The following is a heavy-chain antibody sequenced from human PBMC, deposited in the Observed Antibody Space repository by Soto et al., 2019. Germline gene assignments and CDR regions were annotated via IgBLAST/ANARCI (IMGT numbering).Heavy chain of an antibody. V-gene: IGHV3-30*03. J-gene: IGHJ6*02. Sequence: GGSLRLSCAASGFSFSSYGMHWVRQAPGKGLEWVAVISYDGSNKYYADSVKGRFTISRDNSKNTLYLQMNSLRAEDTAVYYCARDYYRFNSGYGFSMDVWGQGTTVTVSS. CDR3: ARDYYRFNSGYGFSMDV. CDR1: GFSFSSYG. D-gene: IGHD5-12*01. CDR2: ISYDGSNK.